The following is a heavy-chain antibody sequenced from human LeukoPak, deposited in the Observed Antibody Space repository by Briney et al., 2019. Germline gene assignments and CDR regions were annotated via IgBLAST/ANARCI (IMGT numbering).Heavy chain of an antibody. V-gene: IGHV4-59*01. Sequence: SETLSLTCTVSGGSIRNYYWTWIRQPPGKGLEWIGYVDHTGSTNFNPSLNGRVSISRDTTKNLFSLRLRSVTAADTAVYYCARTSGSYYYYMDVWGKGTTVTISS. CDR3: ARTSGSYYYYMDV. D-gene: IGHD5-12*01. CDR1: GGSIRNYY. J-gene: IGHJ6*03. CDR2: VDHTGST.